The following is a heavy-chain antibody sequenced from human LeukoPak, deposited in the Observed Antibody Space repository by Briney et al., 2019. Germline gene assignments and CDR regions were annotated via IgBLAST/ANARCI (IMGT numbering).Heavy chain of an antibody. CDR3: ARVSPNYYGSGREFDY. CDR1: GYTFTGYY. V-gene: IGHV1-2*02. CDR2: INPNSGGT. J-gene: IGHJ4*02. D-gene: IGHD3-10*01. Sequence: ASVKVSCKASGYTFTGYYMHWVRQAPGQGLEWMGWINPNSGGTNYAQKFQGRVTMTWDTSISTAYMELSRLRSDDTAVYYCARVSPNYYGSGREFDYWGQGTLVTVSS.